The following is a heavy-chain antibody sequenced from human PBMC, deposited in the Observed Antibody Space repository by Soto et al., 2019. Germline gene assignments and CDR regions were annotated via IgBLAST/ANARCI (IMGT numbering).Heavy chain of an antibody. CDR2: INPSGGTT. D-gene: IGHD2-15*01. Sequence: ASVKVSCKASGYTFTRYNVHWVRQAPGQGLEWMAIINPSGGTTYYVQKFEGRVTLTTDTSTSTVYMELSSLRSDDTAVYYCARVRGGGSEYFFDYWRQVTLVTVCS. CDR1: GYTFTRYN. CDR3: ARVRGGGSEYFFDY. V-gene: IGHV1-46*01. J-gene: IGHJ4*02.